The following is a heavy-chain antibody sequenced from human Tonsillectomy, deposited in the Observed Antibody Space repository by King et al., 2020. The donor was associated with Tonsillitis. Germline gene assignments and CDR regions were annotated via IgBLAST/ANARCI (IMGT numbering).Heavy chain of an antibody. V-gene: IGHV3-23*04. J-gene: IGHJ4*02. D-gene: IGHD3-10*01. Sequence: VQLVESGGGLVQPGGSLRLSCAASGFTFSSYAMSWVRQAPGKGLEWGSARSGSGGSTYDADSVKGRCTISRDNAKHTLYLQLNSLRAEEPAVYYCARLGSFDYWGQGTLVTVSS. CDR1: GFTFSSYA. CDR3: ARLGSFDY. CDR2: RSGSGGST.